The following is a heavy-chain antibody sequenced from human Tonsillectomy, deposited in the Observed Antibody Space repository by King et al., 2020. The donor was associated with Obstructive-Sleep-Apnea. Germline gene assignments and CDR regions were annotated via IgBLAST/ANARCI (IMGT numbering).Heavy chain of an antibody. CDR3: ARTTYGDYALDY. Sequence: QLQESGPGLVKPSGTLSLTCAVSGDSFRSSNWWSWVRQPPGKGLQWLGEIYHSGTTNYNPSLKSRVTLSIDKSKNHFSLKLSSVTAADTAVYYCARTTYGDYALDYWGQGTLVTVSS. D-gene: IGHD4-17*01. V-gene: IGHV4-4*02. CDR1: GDSFRSSNW. CDR2: IYHSGTT. J-gene: IGHJ4*02.